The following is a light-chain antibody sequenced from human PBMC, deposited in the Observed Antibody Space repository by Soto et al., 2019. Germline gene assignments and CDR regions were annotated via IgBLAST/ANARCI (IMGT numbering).Light chain of an antibody. J-gene: IGKJ4*01. V-gene: IGKV3-20*01. CDR3: QQYGSSPPALT. CDR2: GAS. Sequence: DIVLTQSPGTLSLSPGERAALSCRASQSVSSSYLAWYQQKPGQAPRLLIYGASSRATGIPDRFSGSGSGTDFTLTISRLEPEDFAVYYCQQYGSSPPALTFGGGTKVDIK. CDR1: QSVSSSY.